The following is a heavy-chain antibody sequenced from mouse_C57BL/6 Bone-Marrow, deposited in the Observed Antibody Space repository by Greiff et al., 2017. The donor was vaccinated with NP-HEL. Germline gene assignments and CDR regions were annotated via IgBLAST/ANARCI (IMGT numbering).Heavy chain of an antibody. D-gene: IGHD1-1*01. J-gene: IGHJ1*03. CDR3: ASPITTVVAPGYFDV. Sequence: VHVKQSGAELVKPGASVKLSCTASGFNIKDYYMHWVKQRTEQGLEWIGRIDPEDGETKYAPKFQGKATITADTSSNTAYLQLSSLTSEDTAVYYCASPITTVVAPGYFDVWGTGTTVTVSS. CDR1: GFNIKDYY. V-gene: IGHV14-2*01. CDR2: IDPEDGET.